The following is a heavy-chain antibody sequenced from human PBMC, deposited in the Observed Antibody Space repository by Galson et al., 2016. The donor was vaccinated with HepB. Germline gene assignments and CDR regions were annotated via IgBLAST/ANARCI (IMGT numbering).Heavy chain of an antibody. CDR3: ARVSAHYDFWSAYEGGWFDR. Sequence: SLRLSCAASTFTFSSFAMSWVRQAPGKGLEWVSSIGHSGGYIYYADSVKGRFTISTDTSTTTAYMELRSLRSDDTAVYYCARVSAHYDFWSAYEGGWFDRWGQGTLVTVSS. J-gene: IGHJ5*02. CDR2: IGHSGGYI. CDR1: TFTFSSFA. D-gene: IGHD3-3*01. V-gene: IGHV3-23*01.